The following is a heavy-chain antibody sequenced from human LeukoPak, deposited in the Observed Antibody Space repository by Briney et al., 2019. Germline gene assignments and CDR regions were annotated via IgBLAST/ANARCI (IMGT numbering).Heavy chain of an antibody. V-gene: IGHV3-48*03. D-gene: IGHD3-22*01. CDR2: ISNSGSTI. Sequence: QTGGSLRLSCAASGFTFSSHEMNWVRQAPGKGLEWVSYISNSGSTIYYADSVRGRFTISRDNSKNTLYLQMISLRAEDTAVYYCAKRGHYDSSGSYAPFDYWGQGTLVTVSS. CDR1: GFTFSSHE. CDR3: AKRGHYDSSGSYAPFDY. J-gene: IGHJ4*02.